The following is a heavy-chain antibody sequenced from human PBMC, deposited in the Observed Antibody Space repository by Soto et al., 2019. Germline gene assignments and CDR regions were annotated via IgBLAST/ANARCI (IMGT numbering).Heavy chain of an antibody. V-gene: IGHV3-48*03. D-gene: IGHD3-9*01. J-gene: IGHJ6*02. CDR3: ARGRYALGV. Sequence: LRLSCAASGFNVGDYEMNWVRQAPGKGLEWISMITSGGTVFYYADSVRGRFAISRDDTENSLHLQMNSLRVEDTAMYYCARGRYALGVWGQGTTVTVSS. CDR2: ITSGGTVF. CDR1: GFNVGDYE.